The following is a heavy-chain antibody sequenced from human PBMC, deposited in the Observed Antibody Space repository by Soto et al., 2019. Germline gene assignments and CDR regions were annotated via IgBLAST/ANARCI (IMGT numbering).Heavy chain of an antibody. Sequence: QVQLVQSGAEAKKPGASVKVSCKASGYTFTSYGINWVRQAPGQGLEWLGWISAYDGYTNYAQILQGRVSMTTDTSTTTPYMALGSLRSDDTAIYYCARGGFYDSSEARNYYYYGMNDCGPGTTVTVPS. V-gene: IGHV1-18*01. CDR2: ISAYDGYT. CDR3: ARGGFYDSSEARNYYYYGMND. CDR1: GYTFTSYG. D-gene: IGHD3-22*01. J-gene: IGHJ6*02.